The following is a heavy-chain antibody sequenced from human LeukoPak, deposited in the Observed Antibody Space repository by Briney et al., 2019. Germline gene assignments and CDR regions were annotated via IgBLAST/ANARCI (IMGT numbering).Heavy chain of an antibody. CDR1: GASISNYY. Sequence: PSETLSLTCTVSGASISNYYWSWIRQPPGKGLEWIGYIYYSGSTNYNPSLKSRVTISVDTSKNQFSLKLSSVTAVDTAVYYCAGSTRRAQLDDWGQASLVT. CDR2: IYYSGST. D-gene: IGHD2-2*01. V-gene: IGHV4-59*08. CDR3: AGSTRRAQLDD. J-gene: IGHJ4*02.